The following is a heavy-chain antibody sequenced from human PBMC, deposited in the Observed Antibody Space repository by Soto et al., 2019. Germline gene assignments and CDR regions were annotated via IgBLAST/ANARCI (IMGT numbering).Heavy chain of an antibody. V-gene: IGHV4-34*01. CDR1: GGSFSGYY. CDR3: ARHAGKFFDY. Sequence: SETLSLTCAAYGGSFSGYYWSWIRQPPGKGLEWIGEINHSGSTNYNPSLKSRLTISLDKSKNHLSLNLISVTAADTAVYYCARHAGKFFDYWDPGTLLTVSS. D-gene: IGHD1-26*01. CDR2: INHSGST. J-gene: IGHJ4*01.